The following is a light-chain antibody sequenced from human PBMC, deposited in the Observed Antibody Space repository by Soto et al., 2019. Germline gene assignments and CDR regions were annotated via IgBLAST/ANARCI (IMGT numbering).Light chain of an antibody. CDR1: SSDVGGYNS. CDR3: SSYAGSNNLV. CDR2: EVS. V-gene: IGLV2-8*01. J-gene: IGLJ2*01. Sequence: QSVLTQPPSASGSPGQSVTIPCTGTSSDVGGYNSVSWYQQHPDKVPKLMIYEVSKRPSGVPDRFSGSKSGNTASLTVSGLQAEDEADYYCSSYAGSNNLVFGGGTKVTVL.